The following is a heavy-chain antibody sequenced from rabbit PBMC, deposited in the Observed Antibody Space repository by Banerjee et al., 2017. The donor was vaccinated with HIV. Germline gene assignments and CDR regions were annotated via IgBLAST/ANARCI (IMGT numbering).Heavy chain of an antibody. D-gene: IGHD8-1*01. CDR2: IYTSSGST. J-gene: IGHJ4*01. CDR3: AREGGSSYYKDFNL. V-gene: IGHV1S45*01. CDR1: GIDFSSYYY. Sequence: QEQLVESGGGLVKPGGTLTLTCKASGIDFSSYYYMCWVRQAPGKGLEWIACIYTSSGSTWYASWAKGRFTISKTSSTTVTLQMTSLTAADTATYFCAREGGSSYYKDFNLWGPGTLVT.